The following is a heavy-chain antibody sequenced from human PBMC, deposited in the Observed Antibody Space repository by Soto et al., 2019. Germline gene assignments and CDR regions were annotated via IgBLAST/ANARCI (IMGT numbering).Heavy chain of an antibody. J-gene: IGHJ4*02. D-gene: IGHD6-19*01. CDR3: ARDTSGYRSGWFDY. V-gene: IGHV1-18*01. CDR1: GYTFTSYG. CDR2: ISAYNGNT. Sequence: ASVKVSCKASGYTFTSYGISWVRQAPGQGLEWMGWISAYNGNTNYAQKLQGRVTMTTDTTTSTAYMELRSLRSDDTAVYYCARDTSGYRSGWFDYWGQGTLVTVSS.